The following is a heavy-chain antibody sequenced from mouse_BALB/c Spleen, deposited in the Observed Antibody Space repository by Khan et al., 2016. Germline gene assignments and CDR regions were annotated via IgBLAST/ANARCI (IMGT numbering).Heavy chain of an antibody. CDR3: ARSGQLGLRGFAY. Sequence: EVQLQESGPGLVKPSQSLSLTCTVTGYSITSDYAWNWIRQFPGNKLEWMGYISYSGSTSYNPSLKSRISITRDTSKNQFFLPLNSVTTEDTATYYCARSGQLGLRGFAYWGQGTLVTVSA. D-gene: IGHD3-2*01. CDR2: ISYSGST. CDR1: GYSITSDYA. V-gene: IGHV3-2*02. J-gene: IGHJ3*01.